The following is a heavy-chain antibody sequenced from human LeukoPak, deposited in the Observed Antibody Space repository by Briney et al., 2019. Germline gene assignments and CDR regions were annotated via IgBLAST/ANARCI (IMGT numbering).Heavy chain of an antibody. CDR3: AIGRPMVRGVIIPYKGSFDI. CDR1: GGSFSGYY. CDR2: FNHSGST. J-gene: IGHJ3*02. V-gene: IGHV4-34*01. Sequence: SETLSLTCAVYGGSFSGYYWSWIHQPPGKGLEWIGEFNHSGSTNYNPSLKSRLTISADTSKNQFSLKLSSVTAAHTAVHYFAIGRPMVRGVIIPYKGSFDIWAQGTMVSVS. D-gene: IGHD3-10*01.